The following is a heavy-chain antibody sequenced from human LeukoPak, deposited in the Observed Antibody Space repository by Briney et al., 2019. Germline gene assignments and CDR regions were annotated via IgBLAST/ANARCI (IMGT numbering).Heavy chain of an antibody. CDR3: ARELPEAMVRGPFDY. V-gene: IGHV4-4*07. CDR1: GGSISSYY. D-gene: IGHD3-10*01. J-gene: IGHJ4*02. CDR2: ICTSGST. Sequence: SETLPLTCTVSGGSISSYYWSWIRQPAGKGLEWIGRICTSGSTNYNPSLKSRVTMSVDTSKNQFSLKLSSVTAADTAVYYCARELPEAMVRGPFDYWGQGTLVTVSS.